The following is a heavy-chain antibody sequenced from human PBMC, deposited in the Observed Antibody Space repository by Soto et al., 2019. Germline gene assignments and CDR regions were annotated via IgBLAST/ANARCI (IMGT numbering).Heavy chain of an antibody. CDR2: IYYSGST. J-gene: IGHJ4*02. V-gene: IGHV4-39*01. D-gene: IGHD3-9*01. CDR1: GGSINSSSYY. Sequence: SETMSLTCTVSGGSINSSSYYWGWIRQTPGKGLEWIGSIYYSGSTYYNPSLKSRVTISVDTSKNQFSLKLSSVTAADTAVYYCARFRYYDILTGYYFDYWGQGTLVTVSS. CDR3: ARFRYYDILTGYYFDY.